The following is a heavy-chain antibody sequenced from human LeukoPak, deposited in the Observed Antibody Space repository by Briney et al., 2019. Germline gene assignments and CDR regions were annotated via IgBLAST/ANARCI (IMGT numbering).Heavy chain of an antibody. Sequence: GGSLRLSCAASGFSFNTYSMNWVRQAPGKGLEWVSYMRSNDNTIYYADSVRGRVTISSDNAQNSLYLQMNSLRAEDTAIYYCAKDRNAWPTNFDSWGQGTLVTVSA. D-gene: IGHD5-24*01. CDR3: AKDRNAWPTNFDS. CDR1: GFSFNTYS. V-gene: IGHV3-48*01. CDR2: MRSNDNTI. J-gene: IGHJ4*02.